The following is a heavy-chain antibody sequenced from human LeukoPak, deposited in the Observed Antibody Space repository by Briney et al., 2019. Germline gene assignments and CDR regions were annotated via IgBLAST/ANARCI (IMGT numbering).Heavy chain of an antibody. CDR2: ISWDGGST. CDR3: AKDIPAIGYSSGWYALDY. V-gene: IGHV3-43*01. J-gene: IGHJ4*02. Sequence: GGSLRLSCAASGFTFDDYTMHWVRQAPGKGLEWVSLISWDGGSTYYADSVKGRFTISRDNSENSLYLQMNSLRTEDTALYYCAKDIPAIGYSSGWYALDYWGQGTLVTVSS. D-gene: IGHD6-19*01. CDR1: GFTFDDYT.